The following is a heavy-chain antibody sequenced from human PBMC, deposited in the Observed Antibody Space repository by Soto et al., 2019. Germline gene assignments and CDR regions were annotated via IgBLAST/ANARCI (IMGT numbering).Heavy chain of an antibody. D-gene: IGHD3-10*01. Sequence: SETLSLTCTVSGGSISSYYWSWIRQPPGKGLEWIGHIYYSGSTYYNPSLKCRVTISVDTSNYQLSLKLSSVTAADTAVYCCARSESIRVPTGGFDPWGQGTLVTVSS. CDR2: IYYSGST. J-gene: IGHJ5*02. CDR3: ARSESIRVPTGGFDP. CDR1: GGSISSYY. V-gene: IGHV4-59*01.